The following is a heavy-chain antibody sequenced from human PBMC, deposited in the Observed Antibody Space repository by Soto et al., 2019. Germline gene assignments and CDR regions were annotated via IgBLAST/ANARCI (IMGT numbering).Heavy chain of an antibody. J-gene: IGHJ3*02. CDR3: AKDLGYCSSTSCYVLEDDAFDI. CDR1: GFTFSSYA. D-gene: IGHD2-2*01. CDR2: ISGSGGST. V-gene: IGHV3-23*01. Sequence: GGSLRLSCAASGFTFSSYAMSWVRQAPGKGLEWVSAISGSGGSTYYADSVKGRFTISRDNSKNTLYLQMNSLRAEDTAVYYCAKDLGYCSSTSCYVLEDDAFDIWGQGTMVTVSS.